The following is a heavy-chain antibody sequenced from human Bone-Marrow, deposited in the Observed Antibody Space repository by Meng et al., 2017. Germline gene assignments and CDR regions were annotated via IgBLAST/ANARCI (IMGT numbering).Heavy chain of an antibody. CDR3: TRVLAVTSNGYGSGAFDL. Sequence: GGSLSPSCAASGLKFKTYDMTWVRQAPGKGLEWVSSITSNSRYIYSADSLKGRFTVSRDNAKDSLYLQMNSLRADDTAIYYCTRVLAVTSNGYGSGAFDLWGQGTKVTVSS. CDR1: GLKFKTYD. CDR2: ITSNSRYI. V-gene: IGHV3-21*01. D-gene: IGHD6-19*01. J-gene: IGHJ3*01.